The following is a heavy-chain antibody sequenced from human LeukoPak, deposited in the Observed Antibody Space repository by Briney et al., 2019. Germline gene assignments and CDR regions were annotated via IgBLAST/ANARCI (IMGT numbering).Heavy chain of an antibody. D-gene: IGHD3-22*01. Sequence: PGGSLRLSCAASGFTFSSYAMSWVRQAPGKGLEWVSAISGSGGSTYYADSVKGRFTISRDNSKNTLYLQMNSLRAEDTAVYYCAKRPGGVVVVDLDYWGQGTLVTVSS. CDR2: ISGSGGST. CDR1: GFTFSSYA. J-gene: IGHJ4*02. V-gene: IGHV3-23*01. CDR3: AKRPGGVVVVDLDY.